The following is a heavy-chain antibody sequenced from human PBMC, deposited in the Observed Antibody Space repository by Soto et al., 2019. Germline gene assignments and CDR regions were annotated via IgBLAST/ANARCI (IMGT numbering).Heavy chain of an antibody. D-gene: IGHD5-18*01. Sequence: ASVKVSCKASGYTFTSYGISWVRQAPGQGLEWMGWISAYNGNTNYAQKLQGRVTMTTDTSTSTAYMELRSLRSDDTAVYYCASRTQLWLRGAFDIWGQGTMVTVSS. CDR1: GYTFTSYG. CDR2: ISAYNGNT. J-gene: IGHJ3*02. V-gene: IGHV1-18*04. CDR3: ASRTQLWLRGAFDI.